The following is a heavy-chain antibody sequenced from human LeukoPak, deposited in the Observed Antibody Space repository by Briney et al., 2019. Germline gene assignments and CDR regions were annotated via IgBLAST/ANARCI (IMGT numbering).Heavy chain of an antibody. CDR3: AKEIGDYVWGSYSYYFDY. CDR1: GFTFRTYA. Sequence: GGSLRLSCGASGFTFRTYAMSWVRQAPGKGLEWVSSVSGNGGSTYYADSVKGRFTISRDNSKNTLYLQMNSLGAEDTAVYYCAKEIGDYVWGSYSYYFDYWGQGTLVTVSS. D-gene: IGHD3-16*01. J-gene: IGHJ4*02. V-gene: IGHV3-23*01. CDR2: VSGNGGST.